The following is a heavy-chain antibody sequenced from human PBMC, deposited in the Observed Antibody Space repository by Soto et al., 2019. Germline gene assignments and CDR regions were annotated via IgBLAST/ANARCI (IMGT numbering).Heavy chain of an antibody. CDR2: IIPIFGTA. J-gene: IGHJ6*02. Sequence: ASVKVSCKASGGTFSSYAISWVRQAPGQGLEWMGGIIPIFGTANYAQKFQGRVTITADESTSTAYMELSSLRSEDTAVYYCTRGDVGYSGYISAYYYGMDVWGQGTTVTVSS. CDR3: TRGDVGYSGYISAYYYGMDV. CDR1: GGTFSSYA. V-gene: IGHV1-69*13. D-gene: IGHD5-12*01.